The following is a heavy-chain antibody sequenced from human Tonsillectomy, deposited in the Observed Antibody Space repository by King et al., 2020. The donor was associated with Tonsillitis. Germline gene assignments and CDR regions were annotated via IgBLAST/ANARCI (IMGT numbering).Heavy chain of an antibody. CDR3: ARLQIEVHVGGVVGSPYGLDV. CDR1: GYSFTTYW. V-gene: IGHV5-10-1*01. D-gene: IGHD1-26*01. J-gene: IGHJ6*02. Sequence: QLVQSGAEVKKPGESLRISCKASGYSFTTYWITWVRLMPGKGLEWMGRIDPSDSYTNYSPSFQGHVTISADKSLSTPYLPWNSLTASDTAMYYCARLQIEVHVGGVVGSPYGLDVWGQGTTVFVSS. CDR2: IDPSDSYT.